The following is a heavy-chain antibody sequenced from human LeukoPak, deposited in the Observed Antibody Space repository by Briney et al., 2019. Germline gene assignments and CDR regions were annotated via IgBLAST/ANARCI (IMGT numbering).Heavy chain of an antibody. CDR2: IYYSGST. Sequence: SETLSLTCTVSGGSISSSNYYWGWIRQPPGKGLEWIGNIYYSGSTYYNPSLKSRVTISVDTSKNQFSLKLSSVTAADTAVYYCARVPYYYGSGSYPRDYWGQGTLVTVSS. J-gene: IGHJ4*02. CDR3: ARVPYYYGSGSYPRDY. D-gene: IGHD3-10*01. CDR1: GGSISSSNYY. V-gene: IGHV4-39*07.